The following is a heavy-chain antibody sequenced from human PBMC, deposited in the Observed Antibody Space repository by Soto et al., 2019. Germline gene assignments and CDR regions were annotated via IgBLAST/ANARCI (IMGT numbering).Heavy chain of an antibody. CDR2: INPNSGGT. J-gene: IGHJ6*02. CDR1: GYTFTGYY. Sequence: GASVKVSCKASGYTFTGYYMHWVRQAPGQGLEWMGWINPNSGGTNYAQKFQGRVTMTRDTSISTAYMELSRLRSDDTAVYYCARLMYYYDSSGYYPDYYYCMDVWGQGTTVTVSS. D-gene: IGHD3-22*01. V-gene: IGHV1-2*02. CDR3: ARLMYYYDSSGYYPDYYYCMDV.